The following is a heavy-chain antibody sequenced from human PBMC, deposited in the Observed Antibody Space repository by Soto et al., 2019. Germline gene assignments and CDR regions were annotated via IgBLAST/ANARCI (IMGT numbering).Heavy chain of an antibody. D-gene: IGHD1-26*01. Sequence: QVHLVQSGAEVKKPGASVQVSCKASGYTFTSYAMHWVRQAPGQRLEWMGWINGGNGKTKYSQKFQGRVTIIGDTSASTSYMELSSLRSEDTAVYYCARDHQDSVYIDVWGRGTLVTVSS. V-gene: IGHV1-3*01. CDR3: ARDHQDSVYIDV. J-gene: IGHJ4*02. CDR1: GYTFTSYA. CDR2: INGGNGKT.